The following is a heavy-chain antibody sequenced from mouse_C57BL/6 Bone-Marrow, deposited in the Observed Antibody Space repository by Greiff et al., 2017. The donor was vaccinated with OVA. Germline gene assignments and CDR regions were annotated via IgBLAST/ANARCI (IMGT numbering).Heavy chain of an antibody. J-gene: IGHJ3*01. D-gene: IGHD1-1*01. Sequence: VKVMESGAELARPGASVKLSCKASGYTFTSYGISWVKQRTGQGLEWIGEIYPRSGNTYYNEKFKGKATLTADKSSSTAYMELRSLTSEDSAVYFCARHGSSPFAYWGQGTLVTVSA. CDR2: IYPRSGNT. CDR1: GYTFTSYG. V-gene: IGHV1-81*01. CDR3: ARHGSSPFAY.